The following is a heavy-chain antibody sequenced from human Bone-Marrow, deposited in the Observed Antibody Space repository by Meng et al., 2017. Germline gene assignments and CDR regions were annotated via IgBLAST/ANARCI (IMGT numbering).Heavy chain of an antibody. D-gene: IGHD3-16*01. J-gene: IGHJ4*02. V-gene: IGHV3-66*02. CDR2: TYSGGNT. Sequence: GGSLRPSCAASGSTVSHNYMSWVRQAPGAGLGWVSVTYSGGNTYYADSVEGRFTISRDNSKNTVFLQINSLRVEETAVYYCVRSTIDKYDLSALPLDYWGQGTLVTVSS. CDR3: VRSTIDKYDLSALPLDY. CDR1: GSTVSHNY.